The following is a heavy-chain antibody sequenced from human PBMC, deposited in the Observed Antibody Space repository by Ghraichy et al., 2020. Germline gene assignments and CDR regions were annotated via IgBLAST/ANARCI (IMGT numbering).Heavy chain of an antibody. CDR2: INPDGSEK. CDR1: GFTFSIYS. Sequence: GGSLRLSCAASGFTFSIYSMSWVRQAPGKGLEWVANINPDGSEKYYVDSVKGRFTMSRDNAKNSVSLQMNGLRAEDTAVYYCARNRASLDVWGKGTTVTVSS. CDR3: ARNRASLDV. J-gene: IGHJ6*04. V-gene: IGHV3-7*03. D-gene: IGHD2/OR15-2a*01.